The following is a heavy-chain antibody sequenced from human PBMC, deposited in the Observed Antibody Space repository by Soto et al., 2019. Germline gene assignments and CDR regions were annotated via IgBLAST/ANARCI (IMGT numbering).Heavy chain of an antibody. J-gene: IGHJ6*02. Sequence: GASVKVSCKASGYTFTGYYMHWVRQAPGQGLEWMGWINPNSGGTNYAQKFQGRVTMTRDTSISTAYMELSRLRSDDTAVYYCARDLRTFRNSSSWPYYGMDVWGQGTTVTVSS. CDR2: INPNSGGT. V-gene: IGHV1-2*02. CDR1: GYTFTGYY. D-gene: IGHD6-13*01. CDR3: ARDLRTFRNSSSWPYYGMDV.